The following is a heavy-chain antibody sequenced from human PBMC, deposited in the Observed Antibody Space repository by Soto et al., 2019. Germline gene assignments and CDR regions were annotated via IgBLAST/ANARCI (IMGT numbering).Heavy chain of an antibody. J-gene: IGHJ6*02. Sequence: PGESLKISCKGSGYSFTSYWISWVRQMPGKGLEWMGRIDPSDSYTNYSPSFQGHVTISADKSISTAYLQWSSLKASDTAMYYCARVSRFTTVNSRYYYYGMAVWGQGTRVILSS. CDR2: IDPSDSYT. CDR3: ARVSRFTTVNSRYYYYGMAV. D-gene: IGHD4-4*01. V-gene: IGHV5-10-1*01. CDR1: GYSFTSYW.